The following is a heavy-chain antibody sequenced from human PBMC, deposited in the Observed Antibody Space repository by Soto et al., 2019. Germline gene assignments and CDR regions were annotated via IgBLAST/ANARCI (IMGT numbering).Heavy chain of an antibody. Sequence: EVQLVESGGGLVQPGGSLRLSCAASGFTVSSNYMSWVRQAPGKGLEWVSVIYSGGSTYYADSVKGRFTISRHNSKNTLYLQMNSLRAEDTAVYYCAREFAVPAATAGVGYYYYGMHVWGQGTTVTVSS. CDR3: AREFAVPAATAGVGYYYYGMHV. J-gene: IGHJ6*02. V-gene: IGHV3-53*04. CDR2: IYSGGST. D-gene: IGHD2-2*01. CDR1: GFTVSSNY.